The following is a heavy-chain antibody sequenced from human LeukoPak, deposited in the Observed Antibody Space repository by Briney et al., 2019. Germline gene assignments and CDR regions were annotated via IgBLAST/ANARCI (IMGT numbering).Heavy chain of an antibody. Sequence: ASVKVSCKASGYSFTSSGISWVRQAPGQGLEWMGWISAYNGNANYAQKLQGRVTMTTDTSTSTAYMELRSLRSDDTAVYYCARSYYDFWSGALDYWGQGTLVTVSS. D-gene: IGHD3-3*01. CDR1: GYSFTSSG. V-gene: IGHV1-18*04. CDR3: ARSYYDFWSGALDY. J-gene: IGHJ4*02. CDR2: ISAYNGNA.